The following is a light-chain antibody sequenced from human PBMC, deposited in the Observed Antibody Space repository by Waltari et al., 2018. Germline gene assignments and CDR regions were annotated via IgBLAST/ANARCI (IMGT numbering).Light chain of an antibody. Sequence: EIVLTQSPATLSLSPGERATLSCRASQSVSSYLAWYQTKPGQAPRLLIYDASNMATGIPARFSGSGSGTDFTLTISSLEPEDFTVDYCQQRSKWPLTCGGGTKVEIK. CDR1: QSVSSY. V-gene: IGKV3-11*01. J-gene: IGKJ4*01. CDR2: DAS. CDR3: QQRSKWPLT.